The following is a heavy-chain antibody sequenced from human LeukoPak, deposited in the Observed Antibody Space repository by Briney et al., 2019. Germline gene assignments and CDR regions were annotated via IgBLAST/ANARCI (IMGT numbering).Heavy chain of an antibody. J-gene: IGHJ4*02. V-gene: IGHV4-59*08. CDR3: ARKWGSGSSPVDY. Sequence: SETLSLTCTVSGGSISSDYWSWIRQPPGQGLEWIGYIYYSGSTNYNPSLKSRVTISVDTSKNQFSLKLSSVTAADTAVYYCARKWGSGSSPVDYWGQGTLVTVSS. CDR1: GGSISSDY. CDR2: IYYSGST. D-gene: IGHD3-10*01.